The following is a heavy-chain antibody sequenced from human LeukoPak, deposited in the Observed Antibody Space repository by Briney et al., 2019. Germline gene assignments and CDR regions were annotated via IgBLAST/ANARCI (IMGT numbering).Heavy chain of an antibody. D-gene: IGHD3-3*01. CDR2: ISGSGGST. J-gene: IGHJ3*02. Sequence: GGSLRLSCAASGFTFSSYAMSWVRQAPGKGLEWVSAISGSGGSTYYADSVKGRFTISRDNSKNSLYLQMNSLRAEDTAVYYCARGLRFLEWFTNDAFDIWGQGTMVTVSS. CDR1: GFTFSSYA. V-gene: IGHV3-23*01. CDR3: ARGLRFLEWFTNDAFDI.